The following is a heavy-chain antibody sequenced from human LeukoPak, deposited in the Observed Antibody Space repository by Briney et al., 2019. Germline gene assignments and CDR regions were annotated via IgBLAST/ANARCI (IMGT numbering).Heavy chain of an antibody. CDR2: INSDGSTT. CDR1: GFTFSSHW. V-gene: IGHV3-74*01. J-gene: IGHJ4*02. CDR3: ARDTYSNYYFDN. Sequence: PGGSLRLSCAASGFTFSSHWMHWVRQAPGKGLVWVSRINSDGSTTSYVDSVKGRFTISRDNAKNTLYLQMNSLRDEDTAVYYCARDTYSNYYFDNWGQGTLVTVSS. D-gene: IGHD4-11*01.